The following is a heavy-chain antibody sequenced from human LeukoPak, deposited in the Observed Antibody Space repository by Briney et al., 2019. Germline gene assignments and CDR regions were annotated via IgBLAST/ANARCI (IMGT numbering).Heavy chain of an antibody. V-gene: IGHV3-23*01. Sequence: GGSLRLSCAASGFTLSTYAMTWVRQAPGKGLEWVSVIRGSGGNTYYADSVKGRFTISRDNSKNTLYLQMNSMRAEDTAVYYCAKDLYGDYGGIDYWGQGTLVTVSS. J-gene: IGHJ4*02. CDR2: IRGSGGNT. CDR1: GFTLSTYA. D-gene: IGHD4-17*01. CDR3: AKDLYGDYGGIDY.